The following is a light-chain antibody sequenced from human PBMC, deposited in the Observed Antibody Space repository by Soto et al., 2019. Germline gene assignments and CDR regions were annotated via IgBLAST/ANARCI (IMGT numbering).Light chain of an antibody. CDR2: GAS. CDR1: QSVSSSY. J-gene: IGKJ2*01. CDR3: QHYGSSPYP. Sequence: EVVLTQSPGTLSLSPGERATVSCRASQSVSSSYLAWYQQKPGQAPRLLIYGASSRATGTPDRFSGSGSGTDFTLTISRLEPEDFAVYYCQHYGSSPYPFGQGTKLEIK. V-gene: IGKV3-20*01.